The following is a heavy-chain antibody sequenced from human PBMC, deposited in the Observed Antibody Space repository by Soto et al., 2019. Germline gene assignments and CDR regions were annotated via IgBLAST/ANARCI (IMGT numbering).Heavy chain of an antibody. Sequence: QVQLQESGPGLVKPSETLSLTCSVSGGSVSNASFYWTWIRQAPGTGLEYIGYIFCTGVTNYNPSLSSRVTISLDTSKNHFSLKLNSMTAADTAVYYCVRVLDSSWYADLWGRGTLVTVSS. J-gene: IGHJ2*01. CDR3: VRVLDSSWYADL. V-gene: IGHV4-61*03. CDR1: GGSVSNASFY. CDR2: IFCTGVT. D-gene: IGHD3-22*01.